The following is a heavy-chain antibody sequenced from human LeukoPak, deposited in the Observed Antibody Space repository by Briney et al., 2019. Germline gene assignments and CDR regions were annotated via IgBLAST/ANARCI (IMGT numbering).Heavy chain of an antibody. D-gene: IGHD4-17*01. V-gene: IGHV3-48*01. J-gene: IGHJ4*02. Sequence: PWGSLTLTCAASGFTFSSYSMNWVRQAPGKGLEWVSYISSSSSTKYYADSEKGLITIYRDNTKNSLYLQMTCMRAEDTAVYYCAMVEGDYSTGKFDDWGQGSLVTV. CDR1: GFTFSSYS. CDR3: AMVEGDYSTGKFDD. CDR2: ISSSSSTK.